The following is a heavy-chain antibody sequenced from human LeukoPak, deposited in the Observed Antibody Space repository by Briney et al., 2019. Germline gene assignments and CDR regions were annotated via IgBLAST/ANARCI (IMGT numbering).Heavy chain of an antibody. Sequence: QPGGSLRLSCAASGFTFDDYVMHWVRQAPGKGLEWVSGITWNSDTIAYADAVKGRFTISRDNAKNSLYLQMNSLSPDDTAVYFCARDPYSGHYGDYYYYYMDVWGKGTTVTISS. D-gene: IGHD1-26*01. J-gene: IGHJ6*03. CDR2: ITWNSDTI. CDR1: GFTFDDYV. CDR3: ARDPYSGHYGDYYYYYMDV. V-gene: IGHV3-9*01.